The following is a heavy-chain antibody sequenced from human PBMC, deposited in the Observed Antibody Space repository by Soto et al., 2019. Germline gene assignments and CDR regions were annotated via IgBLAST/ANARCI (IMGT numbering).Heavy chain of an antibody. CDR3: ARDPSRGSDWARYLDL. V-gene: IGHV3-48*01. CDR1: GFSFSNYA. CDR2: ISGSSSNI. J-gene: IGHJ2*01. D-gene: IGHD1-26*01. Sequence: EVQLVESGGGLVQPGGSLRLSCAASGFSFSNYAMDWVRQAPGKGLEWVSYISGSSSNIRYADSVKCRFTNSRDNAKSSVYLQMNSLRADDTAVDYCARDPSRGSDWARYLDLWGRGTLVTVSS.